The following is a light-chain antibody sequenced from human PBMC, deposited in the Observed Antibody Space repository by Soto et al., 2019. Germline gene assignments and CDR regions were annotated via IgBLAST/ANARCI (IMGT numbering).Light chain of an antibody. CDR2: AAS. Sequence: DIQMTQSPSSLSASVGDRVTITCRASQGISNYLAWYQQKPGKVPKLLIYAASTLQSEVPSRFSGSVSGTDFTLTISSLQPEDVATYYCQNYNSAPTWTFGQGTKVEIK. J-gene: IGKJ1*01. V-gene: IGKV1-27*01. CDR1: QGISNY. CDR3: QNYNSAPTWT.